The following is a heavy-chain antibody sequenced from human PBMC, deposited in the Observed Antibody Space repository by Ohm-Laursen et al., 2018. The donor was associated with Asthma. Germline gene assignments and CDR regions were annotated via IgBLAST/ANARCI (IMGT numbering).Heavy chain of an antibody. J-gene: IGHJ6*02. CDR1: GFTFSSYA. D-gene: IGHD1-26*01. CDR2: ISYDGSTE. Sequence: SLRLSCAASGFTFSSYAMHWVRQAPGKGLECVALISYDGSTESYADSVKGRFTISGDNFKNTVHLDMNSLRAEDTAVYHCAKGIVPVYYYGLDVWGQGTTVTVSS. V-gene: IGHV3-30*18. CDR3: AKGIVPVYYYGLDV.